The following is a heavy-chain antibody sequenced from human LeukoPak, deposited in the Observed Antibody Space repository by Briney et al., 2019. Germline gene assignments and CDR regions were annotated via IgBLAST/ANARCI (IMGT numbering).Heavy chain of an antibody. D-gene: IGHD2-2*01. Sequence: GGSLRLSCAASGFTFSDHYMDWVRQAPGKGLEWVATIKDDGSEKYSVQGRFTISRDNAKNSLYLQMNSLRVEDTAVYYCARRSTEDYWGQGTLVTVSS. CDR3: ARRSTEDY. CDR1: GFTFSDHY. V-gene: IGHV3-7*01. J-gene: IGHJ4*02. CDR2: IKDDGSEK.